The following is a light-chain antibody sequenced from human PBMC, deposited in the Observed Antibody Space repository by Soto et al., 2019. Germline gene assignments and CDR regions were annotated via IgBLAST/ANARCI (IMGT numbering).Light chain of an antibody. J-gene: IGLJ2*01. CDR1: SSDVGGYNY. CDR2: EVS. V-gene: IGLV2-14*01. Sequence: QSVLTQPASVSGSPGQSITISCTGTSSDVGGYNYVSWYQQHPGKAPKLMIYEVSNRPSGVSNRFSGSKSGNTASLTISWLQAEDEADYYCSSYTSSSTGVFGGGTKLTVL. CDR3: SSYTSSSTGV.